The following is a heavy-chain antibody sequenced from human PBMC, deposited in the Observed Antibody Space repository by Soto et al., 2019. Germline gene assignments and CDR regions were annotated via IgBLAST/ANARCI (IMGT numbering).Heavy chain of an antibody. D-gene: IGHD2-15*01. CDR1: GFTFSSYG. J-gene: IGHJ4*02. V-gene: IGHV3-33*01. CDR3: ARGERRSIVVVVVAVDY. Sequence: QVQLEESGGGVVQPGRSLRLSCAASGFTFSSYGMHWVRQAPGKGLEWVAVIWYDGSNKYYADSVKGRFTISRDNSKNTLYLQMNSLRAEDTAVYYCARGERRSIVVVVVAVDYWGQGTLVTVSS. CDR2: IWYDGSNK.